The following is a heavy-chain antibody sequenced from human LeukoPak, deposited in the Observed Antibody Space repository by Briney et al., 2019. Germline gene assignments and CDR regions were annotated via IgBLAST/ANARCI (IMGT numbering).Heavy chain of an antibody. J-gene: IGHJ5*02. D-gene: IGHD1-1*01. CDR2: ISYGSNK. V-gene: IGHV3-30-3*01. Sequence: PGGSLRLSCAASGFTFSSYAMHWVRQAPGKGLEWVAVISYGSNKYYADSVKGRFTISRDNSKNTLYLQMNSLRAEDTAVYYCAREGTAGGNWFDPWGQGTLVTVSS. CDR1: GFTFSSYA. CDR3: AREGTAGGNWFDP.